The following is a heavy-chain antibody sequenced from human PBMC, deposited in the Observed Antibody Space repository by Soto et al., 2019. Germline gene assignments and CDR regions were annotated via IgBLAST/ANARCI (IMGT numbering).Heavy chain of an antibody. J-gene: IGHJ6*01. CDR1: GYSVSSSDYY. CDR3: APLTVSLSGPYGIHV. CDR2: MFYSGPT. V-gene: IGHV4-39*01. Sequence: SETLSLTCSVSGYSVSSSDYYWAWIRQPPGKGLEWIGSMFYSGPTYYNPSLKSRVTLSVDTSKSQVSVSLNSVTAADTAVYYCAPLTVSLSGPYGIHVWGQGTTVTVSS. D-gene: IGHD3-3*01.